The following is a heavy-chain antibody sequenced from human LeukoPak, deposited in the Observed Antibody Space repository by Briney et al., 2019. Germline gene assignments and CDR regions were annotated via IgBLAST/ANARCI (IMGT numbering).Heavy chain of an antibody. J-gene: IGHJ5*02. CDR1: GFTLSSNW. V-gene: IGHV3-74*01. Sequence: GGSLRLSCAASGFTLSSNWMHWVRQAPGKGPVWVSRIKNDGSSTSYADSVRGRFTISRDNGKNTLYLQMNSLRDEDTAVYYCARSDWFDPWGQGTLVTVSS. CDR3: ARSDWFDP. CDR2: IKNDGSST.